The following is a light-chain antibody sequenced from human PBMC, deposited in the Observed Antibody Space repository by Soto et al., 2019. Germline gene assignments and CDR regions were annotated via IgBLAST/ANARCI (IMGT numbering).Light chain of an antibody. CDR1: SSNIWAGYD. J-gene: IGLJ1*01. V-gene: IGLV1-40*01. CDR2: GNI. Sequence: QALLTQPPSVSGAPGQRVTISCTGSSSNIWAGYDVHWYQQRPGTAPKLLIFGNINRPSGVPDRFSASKYGTSDSLAITGLQAEDEGDYYCQSYDSTLSARYVFGTGTKVTV. CDR3: QSYDSTLSARYV.